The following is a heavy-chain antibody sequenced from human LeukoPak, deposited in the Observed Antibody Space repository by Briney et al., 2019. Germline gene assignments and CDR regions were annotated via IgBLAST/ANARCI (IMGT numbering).Heavy chain of an antibody. CDR1: GGSISSYY. CDR2: IYYSGST. D-gene: IGHD2-2*02. Sequence: SETLSLTCTVSGGSISSYYWSWIRQPPGKGLEWIGYIYYSGSTNYNPSLKSRVTISVDTSKNQFSLKLSSVTAADTAVYYCARLDCSSTSCYINYGMDVWGQGTTVTVSS. V-gene: IGHV4-59*08. J-gene: IGHJ6*02. CDR3: ARLDCSSTSCYINYGMDV.